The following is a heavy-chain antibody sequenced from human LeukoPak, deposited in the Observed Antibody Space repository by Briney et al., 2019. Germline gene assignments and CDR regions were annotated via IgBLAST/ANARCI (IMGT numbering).Heavy chain of an antibody. CDR3: ARAPVPYYYSYMDV. CDR1: RFTFRNYS. D-gene: IGHD4-17*01. Sequence: GGSLRLSCAASRFTFRNYSMNWVRQAPGKGLEWVSYISSCSRTIYYADSVRGRFTISRDNAKNSLYLQMNSLRAEDTAVYYCARAPVPYYYSYMDVWGKGTTVTVSS. J-gene: IGHJ6*03. V-gene: IGHV3-48*01. CDR2: ISSCSRTI.